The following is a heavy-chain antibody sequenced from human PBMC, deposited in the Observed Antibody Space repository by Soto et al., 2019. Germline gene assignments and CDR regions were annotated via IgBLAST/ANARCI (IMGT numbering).Heavy chain of an antibody. J-gene: IGHJ4*02. CDR3: TFGDNSFDY. V-gene: IGHV3-30*03. CDR1: GFTFSDYG. Sequence: QVQLVESGGGAVQPGRSLRVSCAASGFTFSDYGIYWVRQAPGKGLEWVALISYDGNNREYGDSVKGRFTISRDNSKNTLYLQMNSLRVEDPAVYYCTFGDNSFDYWGQGTLVTVSS. D-gene: IGHD1-20*01. CDR2: ISYDGNNR.